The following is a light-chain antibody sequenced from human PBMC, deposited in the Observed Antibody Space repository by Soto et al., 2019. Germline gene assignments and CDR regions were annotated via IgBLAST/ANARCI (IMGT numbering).Light chain of an antibody. Sequence: DIQMTQSPSTLAASVGDRDTITCRASQSINKWLAWYHQKPGKAPKLLIYDASSLNSGAPSRFSGRGSGTEFTLTISSVQPDDFAAYYCQQYDSYPWTFGQGTKV. J-gene: IGKJ1*01. V-gene: IGKV1-5*01. CDR1: QSINKW. CDR2: DAS. CDR3: QQYDSYPWT.